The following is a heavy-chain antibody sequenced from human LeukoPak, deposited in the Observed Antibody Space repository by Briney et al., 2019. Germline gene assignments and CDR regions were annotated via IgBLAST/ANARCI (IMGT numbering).Heavy chain of an antibody. Sequence: PGGSLRLSCAASGFTFSSYWMSWVRQAPGKGLEWVANIKQDGSEKYYVDSVKGRFTISRDNAKNSLYLQMNSLRAEDTAVYCWARELWIELGRECDYWGQGTLVTVSS. V-gene: IGHV3-7*03. J-gene: IGHJ4*02. CDR1: GFTFSSYW. CDR3: ARELWIELGRECDY. CDR2: IKQDGSEK. D-gene: IGHD5-18*01.